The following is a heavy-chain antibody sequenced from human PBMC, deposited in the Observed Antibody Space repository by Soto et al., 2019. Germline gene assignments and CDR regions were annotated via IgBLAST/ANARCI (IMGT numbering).Heavy chain of an antibody. CDR2: IYYSGSV. CDR1: GGSISPYY. J-gene: IGHJ6*02. V-gene: IGHV4-59*01. CDR3: ARGDPLLWFGEKVYYGMDV. Sequence: SETLSLTCTVSGGSISPYYWSWIRRPPGKELEWIGYIYYSGSVNYNPSLRSRVTISVDTSKNQFSLKLSSVTAADTAVYYCARGDPLLWFGEKVYYGMDVWGQGTTVTVSS. D-gene: IGHD3-10*01.